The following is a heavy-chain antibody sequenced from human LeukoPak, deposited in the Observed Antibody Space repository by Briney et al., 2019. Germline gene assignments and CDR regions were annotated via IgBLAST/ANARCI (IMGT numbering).Heavy chain of an antibody. Sequence: GGSLRLSCAASGFTVSTNYMTWIRQAPGKGLEWVSVMYTLGNTNYADSAKGRFTISRDNSKNTLYLQMNSLRAEDTALYYCAREVPYGDYQDGEGFDPWGQGTLVTVSS. CDR3: AREVPYGDYQDGEGFDP. D-gene: IGHD4-17*01. CDR1: GFTVSTNY. CDR2: MYTLGNT. V-gene: IGHV3-66*03. J-gene: IGHJ5*02.